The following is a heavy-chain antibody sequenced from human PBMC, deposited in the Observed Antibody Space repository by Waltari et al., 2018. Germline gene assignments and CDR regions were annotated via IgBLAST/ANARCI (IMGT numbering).Heavy chain of an antibody. Sequence: QVQLQESGPGLVKPSETLSLTCTVSGGSISSHYWSWIRQPPGKGLEWIGYIYYSGSTNYNPSLKSRVTISVDTSKNQFSLKLSSVTAADTAVYYCASYYYDRPYFDYWGQGTLVTVSS. CDR2: IYYSGST. V-gene: IGHV4-59*11. D-gene: IGHD3-22*01. J-gene: IGHJ4*02. CDR1: GGSISSHY. CDR3: ASYYYDRPYFDY.